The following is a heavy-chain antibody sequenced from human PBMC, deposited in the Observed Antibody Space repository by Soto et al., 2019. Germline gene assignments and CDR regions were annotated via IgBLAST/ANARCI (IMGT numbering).Heavy chain of an antibody. Sequence: DVQLVESGGGLVQPGGSLRLSFAAPGFSFRTYAIHGASQAPGKGLEWFSYITGAGTSTFHADSVKVRFTVSRDNATDTAYMQMSGLRHEDTAVYYCARDLSHWGQGTLVTVSS. CDR3: ARDLSH. CDR1: GFSFRTYA. J-gene: IGHJ4*02. V-gene: IGHV3-48*02. CDR2: ITGAGTST.